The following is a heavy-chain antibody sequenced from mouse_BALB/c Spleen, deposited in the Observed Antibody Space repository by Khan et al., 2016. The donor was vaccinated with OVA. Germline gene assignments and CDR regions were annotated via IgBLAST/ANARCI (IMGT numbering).Heavy chain of an antibody. J-gene: IGHJ2*01. CDR2: INPTSGYT. V-gene: IGHV1-7*01. Sequence: QVQLQQSGAELAKPGASVKMSCKASGYTFTTYWLPWVKQRPGQGLEWIGYINPTSGYTEYNEKFKDRATLSADKSSSTAYMQLSSLTSEDSAVYYGTRDRIDYWCQGTTLTVSS. CDR3: TRDRIDY. CDR1: GYTFTTYW.